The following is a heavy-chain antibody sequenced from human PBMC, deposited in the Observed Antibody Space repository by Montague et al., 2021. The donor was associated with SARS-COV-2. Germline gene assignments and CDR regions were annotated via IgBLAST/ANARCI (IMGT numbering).Heavy chain of an antibody. CDR3: ARGEEEMATIVDEYFDY. V-gene: IGHV4-39*01. Sequence: SETLSLTCSVSGASVSSRDYYWGWIRQPPGKGLEWIGSIYYSGSTYYNPSLKSRVTISVDTSKNQFSLKLSSVTAADTAVYYCARGEEEMATIVDEYFDYWGQGTLVTVSS. CDR2: IYYSGST. D-gene: IGHD5-24*01. J-gene: IGHJ4*02. CDR1: GASVSSRDYY.